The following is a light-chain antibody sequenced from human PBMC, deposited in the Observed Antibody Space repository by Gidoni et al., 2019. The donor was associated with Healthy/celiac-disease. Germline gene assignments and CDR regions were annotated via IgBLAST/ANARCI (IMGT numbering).Light chain of an antibody. CDR2: DAS. CDR3: QQRSNWPPPFT. J-gene: IGKJ3*01. V-gene: IGKV3-11*01. Sequence: EIVFTQSPATLSLSPGERATLSCRASQRVSRYLAWYQQKPGQAPRLLIYDASNRATGIPARFSGSGSGTDFTLTISSLEPEDFAVYYCQQRSNWPPPFTFGPGTKV. CDR1: QRVSRY.